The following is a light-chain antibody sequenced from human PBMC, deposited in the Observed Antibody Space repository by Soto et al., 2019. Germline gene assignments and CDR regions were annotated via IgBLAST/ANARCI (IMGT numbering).Light chain of an antibody. CDR2: NNN. CDR3: AEWDDSLNGVV. V-gene: IGLV1-44*01. Sequence: QSVLTQAPSASGTPGQRVTISGSGSSSNIGSDSVNWYQQLPGTAPKLLIYNNNQRPSGDPDRFSGSKSGTSASLAISGLQYEDEADYDCAEWDDSLNGVVFGGGTKLSVL. J-gene: IGLJ2*01. CDR1: SSNIGSDS.